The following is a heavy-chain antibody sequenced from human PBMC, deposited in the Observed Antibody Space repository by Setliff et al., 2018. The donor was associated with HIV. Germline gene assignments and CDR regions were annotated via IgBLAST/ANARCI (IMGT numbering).Heavy chain of an antibody. Sequence: PETLSLTCTVSGGSISNYYWSWIRQPPGKGLEWIGYISYTGTTKYNPSLKSRVTISVDTSKNQFSVRLSSVSAADTAVYFCARHVARFDYDTGGYYVSHFDYWGQGTQVTVSS. D-gene: IGHD3-22*01. V-gene: IGHV4-59*01. CDR2: ISYTGTT. CDR3: ARHVARFDYDTGGYYVSHFDY. CDR1: GGSISNYY. J-gene: IGHJ4*02.